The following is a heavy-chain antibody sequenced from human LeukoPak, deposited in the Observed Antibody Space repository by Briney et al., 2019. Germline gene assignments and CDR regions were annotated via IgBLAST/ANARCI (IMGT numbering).Heavy chain of an antibody. D-gene: IGHD3-22*01. Sequence: SETLSLTCTVSGGSMSTYYWSWIRQPAGKGLEWIGRIYTSGSINYNPSLKSRLTMSIDTANHQFSLKLASVTAADTAVYYCARDFYDSSGYSLDYYYYMDVWGKGTTVTISS. CDR2: IYTSGSI. J-gene: IGHJ6*03. CDR1: GGSMSTYY. CDR3: ARDFYDSSGYSLDYYYYMDV. V-gene: IGHV4-4*07.